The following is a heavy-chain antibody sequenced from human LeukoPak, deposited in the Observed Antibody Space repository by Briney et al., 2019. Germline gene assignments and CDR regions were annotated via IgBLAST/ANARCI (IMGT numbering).Heavy chain of an antibody. CDR1: GFTFSNYA. J-gene: IGHJ4*02. V-gene: IGHV3-23*01. D-gene: IGHD2-21*02. CDR3: AKRLGDPRAFDY. CDR2: ISGTSGTI. Sequence: PGGSLRLSCAASGFTFSNYAMSWVRQAPGKGLEWVSGISGTSGTINYAAPVKGRFTISRDNSKNTLYLQMNSLRVHDMAVYYCAKRLGDPRAFDYWGQGTLVTVSS.